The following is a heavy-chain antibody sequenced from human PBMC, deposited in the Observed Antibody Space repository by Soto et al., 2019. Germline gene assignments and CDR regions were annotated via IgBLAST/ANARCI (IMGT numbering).Heavy chain of an antibody. D-gene: IGHD2-8*01. CDR3: AAGPNNLIDY. CDR1: GFSFTYSA. Sequence: SVKVSCKTSGFSFTYSAVLWVRQARGQRLEWVGWIVVSNGDTNYAQQFQERVTITRDRSTTTAYMELSSLRSEDTAVYYCAAGPNNLIDYWGQGTLVTVSS. J-gene: IGHJ4*02. CDR2: IVVSNGDT. V-gene: IGHV1-58*01.